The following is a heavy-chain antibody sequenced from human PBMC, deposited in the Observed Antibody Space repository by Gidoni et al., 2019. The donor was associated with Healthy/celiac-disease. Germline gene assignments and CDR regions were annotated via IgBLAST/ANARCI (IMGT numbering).Heavy chain of an antibody. D-gene: IGHD2-8*01. CDR2: IFSNDEK. Sequence: QVTLKESGPVLVKPTETLTLTCTVSGFSLSNARMGVSWIRQPPGKALEWLAHIFSNDEKSYSTSLKSRLTISKDTSKSQVVLTRTNMDPVDTATYYCARILGCTNGVCYTTDWYFDLWGRGTLVTVSS. V-gene: IGHV2-26*01. J-gene: IGHJ2*01. CDR1: GFSLSNARMG. CDR3: ARILGCTNGVCYTTDWYFDL.